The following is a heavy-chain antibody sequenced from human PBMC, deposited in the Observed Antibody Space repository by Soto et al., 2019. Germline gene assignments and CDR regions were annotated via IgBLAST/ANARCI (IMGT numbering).Heavy chain of an antibody. V-gene: IGHV1-18*04. CDR1: GYRFSTYG. CDR3: ARERYVASRHSQYDS. D-gene: IGHD2-15*01. Sequence: QVQLFQSGAEVKEPGASVKVSCKASGYRFSTYGINWVRQVPGQGLEWMGWTSRNSNARNYAPKFQGSVTFTTDTSTSTAYMHLRSLISDDTAVYFCARERYVASRHSQYDSWGQGTQVTVSS. J-gene: IGHJ4*02. CDR2: TSRNSNAR.